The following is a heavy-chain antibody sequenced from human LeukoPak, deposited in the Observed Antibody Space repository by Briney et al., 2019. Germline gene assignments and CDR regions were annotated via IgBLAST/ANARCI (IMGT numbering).Heavy chain of an antibody. V-gene: IGHV3-23*01. D-gene: IGHD6-19*01. Sequence: ETLSLTCSVSGGSISSSYWTWIRQPPGKGLEWVSAISGSGGSTYYADSVKGRFTISRDNSKNTLYLQMNSLRAEDTAVYYCARDQSSGWSDWGQGTLVTVSS. CDR2: ISGSGGST. CDR3: ARDQSSGWSD. CDR1: GGSISSSY. J-gene: IGHJ4*02.